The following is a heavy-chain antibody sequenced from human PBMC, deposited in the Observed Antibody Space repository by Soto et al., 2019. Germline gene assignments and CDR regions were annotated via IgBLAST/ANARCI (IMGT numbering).Heavy chain of an antibody. CDR2: ISAVTSAI. Sequence: EVQLLESGGGLVQPGGSLTLSCAASGFIFSDYAMSWVRQAPGKGLEWVSSISAVTSAINYADPVRGRFTMSRDNPENKVYLQMNSLRVEDTAIYYCARYVVSRGKDAPGYWGQGTLVTVSS. V-gene: IGHV3-23*01. D-gene: IGHD3-10*01. CDR3: ARYVVSRGKDAPGY. J-gene: IGHJ4*02. CDR1: GFIFSDYA.